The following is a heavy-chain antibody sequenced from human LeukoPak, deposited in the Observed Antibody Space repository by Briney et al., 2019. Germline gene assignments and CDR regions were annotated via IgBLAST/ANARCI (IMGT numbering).Heavy chain of an antibody. CDR1: GFTFSSYS. CDR2: ISSSSSYI. J-gene: IGHJ6*02. V-gene: IGHV3-21*01. Sequence: GGSLRLSCAASGFTFSSYSMNWVRQAPGKGLEWVSSISSSSSYINYADSVKGRFTISRDNAKNSLYLQMNSLRAEDTAVYYCARELWFGERALGMDVWGQGTTVTVSS. D-gene: IGHD3-10*01. CDR3: ARELWFGERALGMDV.